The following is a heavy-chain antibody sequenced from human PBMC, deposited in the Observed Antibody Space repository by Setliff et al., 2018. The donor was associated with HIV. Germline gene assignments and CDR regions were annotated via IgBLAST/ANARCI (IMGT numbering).Heavy chain of an antibody. CDR2: INAGNGDT. CDR1: GYTFTTYA. V-gene: IGHV1-3*01. CDR3: ARDRGYGSGSYYADNWFDP. J-gene: IGHJ5*02. Sequence: ASVKVSCKASGYTFTTYAIHWVRQAPGQRLEWMGWINAGNGDTKYSQKFQGRFTITRDTSASTAYMELSSLRSEDTAVYYCARDRGYGSGSYYADNWFDPWGQGTLVTVSS. D-gene: IGHD3-10*01.